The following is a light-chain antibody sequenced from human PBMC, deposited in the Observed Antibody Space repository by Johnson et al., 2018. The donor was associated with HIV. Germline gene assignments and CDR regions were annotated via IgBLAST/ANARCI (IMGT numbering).Light chain of an antibody. CDR3: GTWDKSLNTGAV. J-gene: IGLJ1*01. Sequence: PSVSAAPGQTVPISCSGSSSNIGNNYVSWYQQLPGTAPKLLIYENNKRPSGIPDRFSGSKSCTSATLGIAGLQTGDEADYYCGTWDKSLNTGAVFGTGTKVTVL. CDR2: ENN. CDR1: SSNIGNNY. V-gene: IGLV1-51*02.